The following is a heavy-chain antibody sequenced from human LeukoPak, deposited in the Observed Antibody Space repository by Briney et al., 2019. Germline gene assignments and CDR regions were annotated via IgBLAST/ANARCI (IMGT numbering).Heavy chain of an antibody. CDR3: ARGREFYDSGSSDAFDI. CDR2: INPNSGGT. CDR1: GYTLTGYY. Sequence: ASVKVSCKASGYTLTGYYMQGVRQAPGQGLEWMGWINPNSGGTNYAQKFQGRVTMTRDTSISTAFMELSRLRSDDTAVYYCARGREFYDSGSSDAFDIWGQGTMVTVSS. D-gene: IGHD3-22*01. V-gene: IGHV1-2*02. J-gene: IGHJ3*02.